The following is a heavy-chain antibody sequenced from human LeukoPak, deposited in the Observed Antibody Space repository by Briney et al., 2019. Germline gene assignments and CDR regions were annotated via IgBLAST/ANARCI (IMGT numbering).Heavy chain of an antibody. Sequence: GESLKISCKGSGYSFTSYWIGWVRQMPGKGLEWMGIIYPGDSDTRYSPSFQGQVPISADKSITTAYLQWSSLKASDTAMYYCARRLPGLAAGGNWFDPWGQGTLVTVSS. CDR2: IYPGDSDT. V-gene: IGHV5-51*01. D-gene: IGHD3/OR15-3a*01. J-gene: IGHJ5*02. CDR3: ARRLPGLAAGGNWFDP. CDR1: GYSFTSYW.